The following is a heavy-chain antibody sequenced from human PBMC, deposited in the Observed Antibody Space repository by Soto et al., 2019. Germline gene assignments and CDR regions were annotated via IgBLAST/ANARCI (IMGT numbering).Heavy chain of an antibody. CDR3: ARGIYSYYYMDV. Sequence: SVKVSCKASGGTFSSYAISWVRQAPGQGLEWMGGIIPIFGTANYAQKFQGRVTITADKSTSTAYMELSSLRSEDTAVYYCARGIYSYYYMDVWGKGTTVTVSS. CDR1: GGTFSSYA. V-gene: IGHV1-69*06. D-gene: IGHD4-4*01. J-gene: IGHJ6*03. CDR2: IIPIFGTA.